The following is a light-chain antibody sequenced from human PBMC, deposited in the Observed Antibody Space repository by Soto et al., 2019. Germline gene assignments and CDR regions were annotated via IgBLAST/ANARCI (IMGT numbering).Light chain of an antibody. J-gene: IGKJ1*01. CDR3: QHYNNWPTWT. V-gene: IGKV3-15*01. CDR2: GAS. CDR1: QSISSN. Sequence: EIVMTQSPATLSVSPGERATLSCRASQSISSNLAWYQQKPGQAPRLLIYGASTRATGIPARFRGSGSGTEFTLTISSLQSEDFAVYFCQHYNNWPTWTFGQGTKVDIK.